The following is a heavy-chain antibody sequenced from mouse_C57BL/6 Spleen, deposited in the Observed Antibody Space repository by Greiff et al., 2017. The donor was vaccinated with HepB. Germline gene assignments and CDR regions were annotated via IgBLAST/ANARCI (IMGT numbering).Heavy chain of an antibody. V-gene: IGHV1-81*01. J-gene: IGHJ2*01. CDR3: ARGGIYYGNYGDY. CDR1: GYTFTSYG. CDR2: IYPRSGNT. Sequence: QVQLKQSGAELARPGASVKLSCKASGYTFTSYGISWVKQSTEQGLEWIGEIYPRSGNTYYNEKFKGKATLTADKSSSTAYMELRSLTSEDSAVYFCARGGIYYGNYGDYWGQGTTLTVSS. D-gene: IGHD2-1*01.